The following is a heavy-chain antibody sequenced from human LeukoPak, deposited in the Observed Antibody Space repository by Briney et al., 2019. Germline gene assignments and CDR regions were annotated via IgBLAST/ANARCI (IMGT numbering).Heavy chain of an antibody. CDR3: ARAVGGDGSGSL. Sequence: SETLSLTCAVYGGSFSGYYWSWIRQPPGKGLEWIGYIYYRVTSDYNPSLKSRVTMSVDMSTRQISLKLSSVTAADTAVYYRARAVGGDGSGSLWGPGTLVTVSS. CDR1: GGSFSGYY. D-gene: IGHD3-10*01. J-gene: IGHJ4*02. V-gene: IGHV4-59*01. CDR2: IYYRVTS.